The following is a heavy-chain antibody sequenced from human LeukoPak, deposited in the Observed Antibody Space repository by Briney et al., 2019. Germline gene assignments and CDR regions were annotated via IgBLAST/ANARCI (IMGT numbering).Heavy chain of an antibody. Sequence: GGSLRLSCAASESTFRNFAMHWVRQTPDKGLEWVALISFDGVTTYYADPVRGRFTISRDNSKNTLFLQMNSLRGEDTAVYYCAREYSDSYGVIGHFDSWGQGTLVPVSS. CDR2: ISFDGVTT. V-gene: IGHV3-30-3*01. J-gene: IGHJ4*02. CDR3: AREYSDSYGVIGHFDS. CDR1: ESTFRNFA. D-gene: IGHD2-21*01.